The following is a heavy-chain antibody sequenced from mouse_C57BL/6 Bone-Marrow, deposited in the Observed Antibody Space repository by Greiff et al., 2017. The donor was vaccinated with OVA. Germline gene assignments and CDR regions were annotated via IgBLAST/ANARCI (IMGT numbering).Heavy chain of an antibody. J-gene: IGHJ3*01. CDR3: ARLDSSGYPWFAY. CDR1: GYSITSGYY. V-gene: IGHV3-6*01. CDR2: ISYDGSN. D-gene: IGHD3-2*02. Sequence: EVKLMESGPGLVKPSQSLSLTCSVTGYSITSGYYWNWIRQFPGNKLEWMGYISYDGSNNYNPSLKNRISITRDTSKNQFFLKLNSVTTEDTATYYCARLDSSGYPWFAYWGQGTLVTVSA.